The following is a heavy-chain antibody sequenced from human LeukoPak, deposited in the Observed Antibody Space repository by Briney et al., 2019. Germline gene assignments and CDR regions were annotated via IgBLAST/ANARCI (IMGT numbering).Heavy chain of an antibody. D-gene: IGHD5-24*01. CDR2: VYSGGST. Sequence: PGGSLRLSCAASGFTFSSYAMSWVRQAPGKGLEWVSVVYSGGSTYYADSVKGRFTISRDISKNMLYLQINSLRAEDTAVYYCARMSGDGHNFMSYWGQGTLVTVSS. V-gene: IGHV3-53*01. CDR1: GFTFSSYA. CDR3: ARMSGDGHNFMSY. J-gene: IGHJ4*02.